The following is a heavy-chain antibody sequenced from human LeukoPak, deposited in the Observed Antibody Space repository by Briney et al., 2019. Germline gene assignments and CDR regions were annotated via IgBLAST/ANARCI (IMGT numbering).Heavy chain of an antibody. CDR1: GGSVSSGSYS. J-gene: IGHJ4*02. D-gene: IGHD1-26*01. Sequence: PSETLSLTCTVSGGSVSSGSYSWSWIRQPPGKALECIGYIYYTGRTNYNPSLESRVTISVDTSKHQFSLNLRSVTAADTAVYYCARESGPYCPFGYWGQGTLVVVPS. V-gene: IGHV4-61*01. CDR2: IYYTGRT. CDR3: ARESGPYCPFGY.